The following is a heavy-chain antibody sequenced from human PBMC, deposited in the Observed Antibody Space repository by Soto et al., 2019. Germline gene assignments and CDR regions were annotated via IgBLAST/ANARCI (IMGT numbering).Heavy chain of an antibody. Sequence: GASVKVSCKASGYTFTSYGISWVRQAPGQGLEWMGWIGLYNGNTNYAHKFQGRVTMTTDTSTSTAYMELRSLRSDDTAVYYCARDLASAGGEGFDIWGQGTMVTVSS. CDR3: ARDLASAGGEGFDI. D-gene: IGHD3-16*01. J-gene: IGHJ3*02. V-gene: IGHV1-18*01. CDR1: GYTFTSYG. CDR2: IGLYNGNT.